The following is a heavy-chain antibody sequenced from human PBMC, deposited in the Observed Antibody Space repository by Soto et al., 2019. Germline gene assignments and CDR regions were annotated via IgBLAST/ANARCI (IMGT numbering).Heavy chain of an antibody. CDR1: GFTFDDYA. V-gene: IGHV3-9*01. D-gene: IGHD6-6*01. J-gene: IGHJ6*02. Sequence: GGSLRLSCAASGFTFDDYAMHWVRQAPGKGPEWVSGISWNSGSIGYADSVKGRFTISRDNAKNSLYLQMSSLRAEDTALYYCAKDIGEYSSSGMDVWGQGTTVTVSS. CDR3: AKDIGEYSSSGMDV. CDR2: ISWNSGSI.